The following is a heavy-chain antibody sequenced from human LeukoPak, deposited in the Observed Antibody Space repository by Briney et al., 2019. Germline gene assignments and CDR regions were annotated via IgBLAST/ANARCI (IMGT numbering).Heavy chain of an antibody. D-gene: IGHD5-24*01. J-gene: IGHJ4*02. CDR2: INHSGST. CDR1: GGSFSGYY. V-gene: IGHV4-34*01. CDR3: ARGGDGYHWGNLDY. Sequence: KSSETLSLTCAVYGGSFSGYYWSWIRQPPGKGLEWIGEINHSGSTNYNPSLKSRVTISVDTSKNQFSLKLSSVTAADTAVYYCARGGDGYHWGNLDYWGQGTLVTVSS.